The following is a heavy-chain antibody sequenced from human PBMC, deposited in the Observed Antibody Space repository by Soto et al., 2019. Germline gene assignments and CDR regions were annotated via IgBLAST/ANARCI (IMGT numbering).Heavy chain of an antibody. V-gene: IGHV3-7*01. CDR1: GFTFSSHW. Sequence: EVQLVESGGGLVQPGGSLRLSCAASGFTFSSHWMGWVRQAPGKGLEWVANIKQDESEKYYVDSVKGRFTISRDNAKNSLFLQMNSLRAEDAALYYCARGQGRDWSGGKCCNWFDSWGQGTLVAVSS. CDR3: ARGQGRDWSGGKCCNWFDS. J-gene: IGHJ5*01. CDR2: IKQDESEK. D-gene: IGHD2-15*01.